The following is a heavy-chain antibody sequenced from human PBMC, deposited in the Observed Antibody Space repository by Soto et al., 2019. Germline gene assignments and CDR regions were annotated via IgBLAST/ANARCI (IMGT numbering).Heavy chain of an antibody. Sequence: KTGGSLRLSCAASGFTFSDYYMSWIRQAPGKGLEWVSYISSSGSTIYYADSVKGRFTISRDNAKNSLYLQMNSLRAEDTAVYYCARDGLRFLEWAGGGAFDIWGQGTMVTVSS. V-gene: IGHV3-11*01. D-gene: IGHD3-3*01. CDR1: GFTFSDYY. J-gene: IGHJ3*02. CDR3: ARDGLRFLEWAGGGAFDI. CDR2: ISSSGSTI.